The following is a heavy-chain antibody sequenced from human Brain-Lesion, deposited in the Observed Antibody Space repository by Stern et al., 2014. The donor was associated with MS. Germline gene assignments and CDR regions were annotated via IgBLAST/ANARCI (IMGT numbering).Heavy chain of an antibody. J-gene: IGHJ4*02. D-gene: IGHD5-18*01. CDR2: IHPSGSA. Sequence: QAQLQESGPGLVKPSQTLSLTCTVSGGSISSGSDYWSWIRQPVGKGLEWIGRIHPSGSAFYTPSLKSRVTISTDTSMNQFSLELNSATAADTAIYYCASGYRIFDYWGQGILVTVSS. CDR3: ASGYRIFDY. V-gene: IGHV4-61*02. CDR1: GGSISSGSDY.